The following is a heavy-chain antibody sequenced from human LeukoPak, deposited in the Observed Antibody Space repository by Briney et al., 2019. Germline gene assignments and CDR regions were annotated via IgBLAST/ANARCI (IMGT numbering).Heavy chain of an antibody. CDR1: GGSFSGYY. CDR3: ARRYCSGGTCYPFDY. J-gene: IGHJ4*02. CDR2: INHSGST. D-gene: IGHD2-15*01. Sequence: SETLSLTCAVYGGSFSGYYWSWIRQPPGKGLEWIGEINHSGSTNYNPSLKSRVTISVDTSKNQFSLKLTSVTAADTAVYYCARRYCSGGTCYPFDYWGQGTQVTVSS. V-gene: IGHV4-34*01.